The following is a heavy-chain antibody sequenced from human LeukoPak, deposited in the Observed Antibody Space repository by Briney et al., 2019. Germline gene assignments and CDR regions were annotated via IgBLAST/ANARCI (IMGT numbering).Heavy chain of an antibody. CDR3: AKATTVTTVVFRFWFDP. Sequence: SETLSLPCTVSGGSISSSSYYWGWIRQPPGKGLEWIGSIYYSGSTYYNPSLKSRVTISVDTSKNQFSLKLSSVTAADTAVYYCAKATTVTTVVFRFWFDPWGQGTLVTVSS. V-gene: IGHV4-39*01. J-gene: IGHJ5*02. D-gene: IGHD4-17*01. CDR2: IYYSGST. CDR1: GGSISSSSYY.